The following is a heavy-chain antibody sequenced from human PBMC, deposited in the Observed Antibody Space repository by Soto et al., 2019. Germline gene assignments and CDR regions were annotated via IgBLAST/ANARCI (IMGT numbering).Heavy chain of an antibody. CDR2: INSDGSST. CDR1: GFTFSSYW. J-gene: IGHJ3*02. CDR3: ARETVLLWFGELLFDAFDI. D-gene: IGHD3-10*01. Sequence: PGGSLRLSCAASGFTFSSYWMHWVRQAPGKGLVWVSRINSDGSSTSYADSVKGRFTISRDNAKNTLYLQMNSLRAEDTAVYYCARETVLLWFGELLFDAFDIWGQGTMVTVSS. V-gene: IGHV3-74*01.